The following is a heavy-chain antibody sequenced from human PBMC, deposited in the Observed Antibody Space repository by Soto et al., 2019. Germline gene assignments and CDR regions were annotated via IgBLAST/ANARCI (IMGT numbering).Heavy chain of an antibody. V-gene: IGHV4-34*01. J-gene: IGHJ5*02. Sequence: PSETLSLTCAVYGGSFSGYYASWIRQPPGKGLEWIGEINHSGSTNYNPSLKSRVTISVDTSKNQFSLKLSSVTAADTAVYYCARGRASGSYRWFDPWGQGTLVTVSS. CDR3: ARGRASGSYRWFDP. CDR2: INHSGST. CDR1: GGSFSGYY. D-gene: IGHD1-26*01.